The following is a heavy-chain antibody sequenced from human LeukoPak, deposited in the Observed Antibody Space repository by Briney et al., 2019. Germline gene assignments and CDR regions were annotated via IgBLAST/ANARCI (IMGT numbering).Heavy chain of an antibody. CDR1: GGSISSYY. D-gene: IGHD6-19*01. V-gene: IGHV4-4*07. CDR2: IYTSGST. CDR3: ARERSSGPYNWFDP. J-gene: IGHJ5*02. Sequence: SETLSLTCTVSGGSISSYYWSWIRQPAGKGLEWIGRIYTSGSTNYNPSLKSRVTMSVDTSKNQFSLKLSSVTAADTAVYYCARERSSGPYNWFDPWGQGTLVTVSS.